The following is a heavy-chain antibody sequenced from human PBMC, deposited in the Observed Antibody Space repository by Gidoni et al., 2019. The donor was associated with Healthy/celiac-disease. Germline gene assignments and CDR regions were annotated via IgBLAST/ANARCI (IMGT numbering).Heavy chain of an antibody. CDR1: GYTFTSYY. CDR2: INPSGGST. D-gene: IGHD3-10*01. Sequence: QVQLVQSGAEVKKPGASVKVSCTASGYTFTSYYMHWVRQAPGQGLEWMGIINPSGGSTSYAQKFQGRVTMTRDTSTSTVYMELSSLRSEDTAVYYCARDPLKSIYSYGSGHFDYWGQGTLVTVSS. V-gene: IGHV1-46*03. CDR3: ARDPLKSIYSYGSGHFDY. J-gene: IGHJ4*02.